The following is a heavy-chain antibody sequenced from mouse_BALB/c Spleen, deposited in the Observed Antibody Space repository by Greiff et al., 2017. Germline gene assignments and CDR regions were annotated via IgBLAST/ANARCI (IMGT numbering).Heavy chain of an antibody. V-gene: IGHV7-3*02. J-gene: IGHJ3*01. CDR3: ARDRDSSGWFAY. CDR1: GFTFPDYY. Sequence: EVKLVASGGGLVQPGGSLRLSCATSGFTFPDYYMSWVRQPPGKALEWLGFIRNKANGYTTEYSASVKGRFTISRDNSQSILYLQMNTLRAEDSATYYCARDRDSSGWFAYWGQGTLVTVSA. CDR2: IRNKANGYTT. D-gene: IGHD3-2*01.